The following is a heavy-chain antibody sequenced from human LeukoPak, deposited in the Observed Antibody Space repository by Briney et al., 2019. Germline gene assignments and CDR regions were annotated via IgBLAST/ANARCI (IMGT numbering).Heavy chain of an antibody. J-gene: IGHJ4*02. D-gene: IGHD1-14*01. V-gene: IGHV4-39*01. Sequence: SETLSLTCTVSGGSIRRTSYYWGWIRQPPGKGLEWIETFYYSGSTYYNPSLKSRVTISVDTSKNQFSLKLSSVTAEDTAVYYCASGSGYFFDYWGQGTLVTVSS. CDR3: ASGSGYFFDY. CDR2: FYYSGST. CDR1: GGSIRRTSYY.